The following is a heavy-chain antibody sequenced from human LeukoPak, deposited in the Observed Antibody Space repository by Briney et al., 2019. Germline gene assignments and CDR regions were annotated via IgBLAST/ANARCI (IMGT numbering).Heavy chain of an antibody. Sequence: SETLSLTCTVSGGSISSSSYFWGWIRQPPGKGLEWIGSVYYSGSTYYNPSLKSRVTISVDTSKNQFSLKLSSVTAADTAVYYCARTPHSSSWYACNRCRAFDYWGQGTLVTVSS. CDR3: ARTPHSSSWYACNRCRAFDY. D-gene: IGHD6-13*01. CDR2: VYYSGST. CDR1: GGSISSSSYF. J-gene: IGHJ4*02. V-gene: IGHV4-39*01.